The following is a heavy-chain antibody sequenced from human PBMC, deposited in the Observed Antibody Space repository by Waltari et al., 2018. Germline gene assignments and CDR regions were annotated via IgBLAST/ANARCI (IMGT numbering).Heavy chain of an antibody. J-gene: IGHJ4*02. CDR2: IYYSGST. V-gene: IGHV4-59*01. CDR3: ARGYPNYYSSSGYYFDY. Sequence: QVQLQESGSGLVKPSETLSLTCTVSGGSISSYYWSWIRQPPGKGLEWIGDIYYSGSTNYTPSLTSRVTISVDTSKNQFSLKLSSVTAADPAVYYCARGYPNYYSSSGYYFDYWGQGTLVTVSS. D-gene: IGHD3-22*01. CDR1: GGSISSYY.